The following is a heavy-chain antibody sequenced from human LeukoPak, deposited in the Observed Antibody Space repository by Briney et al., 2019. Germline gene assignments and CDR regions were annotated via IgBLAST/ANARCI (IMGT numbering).Heavy chain of an antibody. J-gene: IGHJ4*02. D-gene: IGHD6-19*01. CDR3: AREGIAVAGQKFDY. V-gene: IGHV4-34*01. CDR1: GGSLSGYY. CDR2: INHSGST. Sequence: SETLSLTCAVYGGSLSGYYWSWIRQPPGKGLEWIGEINHSGSTNYNPSLKSRVTISVDTSKNQFSLKLSSVTAADTAVYYCAREGIAVAGQKFDYWGQGTLVTVSS.